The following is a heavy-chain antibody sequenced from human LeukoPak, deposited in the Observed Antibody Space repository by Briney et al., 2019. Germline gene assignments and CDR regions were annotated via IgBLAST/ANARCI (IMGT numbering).Heavy chain of an antibody. CDR1: GDSIGNYY. J-gene: IGHJ3*01. CDR2: MYNNERS. CDR3: ARDRAVVNALQGVLDV. V-gene: IGHV4-4*07. Sequence: SETLSLTCTVSGDSIGNYYWTWIRQPAGKGLEWIGRMYNNERSDYNPSLKSRVTISVDKSKNQFSLKLSSVTAADTAVYYCARDRAVVNALQGVLDVWGQGTMVTVSS. D-gene: IGHD2-21*01.